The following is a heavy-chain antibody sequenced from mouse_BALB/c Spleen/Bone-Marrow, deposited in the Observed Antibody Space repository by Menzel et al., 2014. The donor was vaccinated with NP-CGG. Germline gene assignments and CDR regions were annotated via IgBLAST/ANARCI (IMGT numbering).Heavy chain of an antibody. CDR2: INSNGGST. J-gene: IGHJ2*03. V-gene: IGHV5-6-3*01. Sequence: EVQGVESGGGLVQPGGSLKLSCAASGFTFSSYGMSWVRQTPDKRLELVATINSNGGSTYYPDSVKGRFTISRDNAKNTLYLQMSSLKSEDAAMYYCARVWYFDYWGQGTSRTVSS. CDR1: GFTFSSYG. CDR3: ARVWYFDY.